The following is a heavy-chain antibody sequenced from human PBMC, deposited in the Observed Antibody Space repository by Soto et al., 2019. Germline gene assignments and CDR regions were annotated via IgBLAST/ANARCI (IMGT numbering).Heavy chain of an antibody. J-gene: IGHJ6*02. Sequence: GASVKVSCKASGYTFTTYGISWVRQSPGQGLEWMGGIIPIFGTANYAQKFQGRVTITADESTSTAYMELSSLRSEDTAVYYCARATMVRGVIPYYYYGIDVWGQGTTVTVSS. CDR3: ARATMVRGVIPYYYYGIDV. CDR2: IIPIFGTA. D-gene: IGHD3-10*01. CDR1: GYTFTTYG. V-gene: IGHV1-69*13.